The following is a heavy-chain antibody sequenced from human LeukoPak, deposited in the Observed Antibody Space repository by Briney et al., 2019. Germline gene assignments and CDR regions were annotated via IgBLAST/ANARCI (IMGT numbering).Heavy chain of an antibody. CDR1: GGSISSYY. CDR3: ARSYYGSGSPFDY. V-gene: IGHV4-34*01. J-gene: IGHJ4*02. D-gene: IGHD3-10*01. Sequence: SETLSLTCTVSGGSISSYYWSWIRQPPGKGLEWIGEINHSGSTNYNPSLKSRVTISVDTSKNQFSLKLSSVTAADTAVYYCARSYYGSGSPFDYWGQGTLVTVSS. CDR2: INHSGST.